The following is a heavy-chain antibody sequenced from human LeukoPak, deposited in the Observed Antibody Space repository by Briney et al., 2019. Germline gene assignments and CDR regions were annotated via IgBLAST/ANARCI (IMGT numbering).Heavy chain of an antibody. V-gene: IGHV3-23*01. CDR2: ISGSGGST. CDR3: ARARRGYSYVIDY. J-gene: IGHJ4*02. D-gene: IGHD5-18*01. CDR1: GFTFSSYA. Sequence: GGSLRLSCAASGFTFSSYAMSWVRQAPGKGLEWVSAISGSGGSTYYADSVKGRFSISRDNSKNTLYLQMNSLRDEDTAVYYCARARRGYSYVIDYWGQGTLVTVSS.